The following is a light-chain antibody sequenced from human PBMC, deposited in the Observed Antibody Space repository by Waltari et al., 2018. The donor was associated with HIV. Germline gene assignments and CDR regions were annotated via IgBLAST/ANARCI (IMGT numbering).Light chain of an antibody. CDR1: SSNIGSNT. J-gene: IGLJ3*02. CDR3: AAWHDSLNGSWV. CDR2: SNN. Sequence: QSVLTQPPSASGTPGQRVTISCSGSSSNIGSNTVNCYQQLPGTAPKLLIYSNNQRPSGVPDRFSGSKSGTSASLAISGLQSEDEADYYCAAWHDSLNGSWVFGGGTKLTVL. V-gene: IGLV1-44*01.